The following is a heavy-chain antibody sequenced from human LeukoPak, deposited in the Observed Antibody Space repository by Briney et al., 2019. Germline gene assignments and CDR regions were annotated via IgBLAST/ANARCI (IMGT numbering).Heavy chain of an antibody. Sequence: SETLSLTCTVSGGSSSSYYWSWIRQPAGKGLEWIGRIYTSGTTNYNPSLKSRVTISLDTSKNQFSLNLSSVTAADTAVYYCARDLGGGYGTWFDPWGQGTLVTVSS. CDR1: GGSSSSYY. CDR3: ARDLGGGYGTWFDP. V-gene: IGHV4-4*07. J-gene: IGHJ5*02. D-gene: IGHD3-16*01. CDR2: IYTSGTT.